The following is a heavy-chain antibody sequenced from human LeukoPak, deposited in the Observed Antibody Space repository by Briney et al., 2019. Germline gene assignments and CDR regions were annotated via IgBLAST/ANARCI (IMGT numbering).Heavy chain of an antibody. CDR2: INWNGGST. Sequence: PAGGSLRLSCAASGFTFDDYGMSWVRQAPGKGLEWVSGINWNGGSTGYADSVKGRFTISRDNAKNSLYLQMNSLRAEDTALYYCAREICSGGSCYFFDYWGQGTLVTVSS. V-gene: IGHV3-20*04. CDR3: AREICSGGSCYFFDY. CDR1: GFTFDDYG. J-gene: IGHJ4*02. D-gene: IGHD2-15*01.